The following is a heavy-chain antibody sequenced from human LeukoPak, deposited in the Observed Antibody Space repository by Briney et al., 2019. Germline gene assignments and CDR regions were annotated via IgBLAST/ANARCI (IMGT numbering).Heavy chain of an antibody. J-gene: IGHJ4*02. V-gene: IGHV3-9*03. Sequence: GGSLRLSCAASGFTFDDYAMHWVRQAPGKGLEWDSGIRWNSGSIGYADSVKGRFTISRDNAKNSLYLQMNSLRAEDMALYYCAKDAKKYCSSTSCYRSLDYWGQGTLVTVSS. CDR1: GFTFDDYA. D-gene: IGHD2-2*01. CDR3: AKDAKKYCSSTSCYRSLDY. CDR2: IRWNSGSI.